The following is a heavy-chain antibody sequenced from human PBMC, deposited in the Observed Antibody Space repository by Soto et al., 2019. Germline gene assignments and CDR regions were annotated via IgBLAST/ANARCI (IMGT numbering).Heavy chain of an antibody. CDR2: IKWDASEK. V-gene: IGHV3-7*01. CDR1: GFTFGSYW. Sequence: EVQLEESGGGLVQPGGSLRLSCAASGFTFGSYWMSWVRQAPGKGLEWLATIKWDASEKKYVDSVKGRFTMSRDNAKNSLYLQMDSLRAEDTAVYYCARDSGNGSGTSVNHYLDYCGHGTLVTVSS. CDR3: ARDSGNGSGTSVNHYLDY. D-gene: IGHD3-10*01. J-gene: IGHJ4*01.